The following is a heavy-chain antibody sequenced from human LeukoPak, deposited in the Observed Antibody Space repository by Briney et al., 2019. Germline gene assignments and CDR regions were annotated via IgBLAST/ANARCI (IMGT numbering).Heavy chain of an antibody. J-gene: IGHJ4*02. CDR1: GFTFDDYA. CDR2: ISWNSGSI. D-gene: IGHD6-13*01. Sequence: GRSLRLSCAASGFTFDDYATHWVRQAPGKGLEWVSGISWNSGSIGYADSVKGRFTISRDNAKNSLYLQMNSLRAEDTALYYCAKDIFTGIAAAGAIDYWGQXXLVXVSS. CDR3: AKDIFTGIAAAGAIDY. V-gene: IGHV3-9*01.